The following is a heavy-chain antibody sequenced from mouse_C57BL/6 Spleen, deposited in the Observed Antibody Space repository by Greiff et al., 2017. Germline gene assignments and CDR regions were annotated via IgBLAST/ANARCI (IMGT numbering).Heavy chain of an antibody. J-gene: IGHJ1*03. CDR1: GYSITSGYY. CDR2: ISYDGSN. D-gene: IGHD1-1*01. CDR3: AREAYGSSYEGYFDV. V-gene: IGHV3-6*01. Sequence: DVQLQESGPGLVKPSQSLSLTCSVTGYSITSGYYWNWIRQFPGNKLECMGYISYDGSNNYNPSLKNRISITRDTSKNQFFLELNSVTSEDTATYYCAREAYGSSYEGYFDVWGTGTTVTVSS.